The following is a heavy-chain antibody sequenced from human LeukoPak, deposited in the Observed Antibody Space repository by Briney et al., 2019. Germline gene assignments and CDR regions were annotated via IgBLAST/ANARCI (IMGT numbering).Heavy chain of an antibody. Sequence: SVKVSCKTSGGTFNNSAISWVRQAPGQGLEWLGGIMPLFGTAGYAQKFQGRVTITKDESTRTVHLELPSLTSDDTAVYYCARDVHGDYGSGWFDPWGQGTLVSVSS. CDR3: ARDVHGDYGSGWFDP. CDR1: GGTFNNSA. V-gene: IGHV1-69*05. J-gene: IGHJ5*02. CDR2: IMPLFGTA. D-gene: IGHD4-17*01.